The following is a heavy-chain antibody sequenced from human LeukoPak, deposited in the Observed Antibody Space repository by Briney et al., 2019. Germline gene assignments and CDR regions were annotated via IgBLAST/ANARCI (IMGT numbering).Heavy chain of an antibody. Sequence: SETLSLTCAVYGGSFSGYYWSWICQPPGKGLEWIGEINHSGSTNYNPSLKSRVTISVDTSKNQFSLKLSSVTAADTAVYYRARGCDRSYYYYGMDVWGQGTTVTVSS. J-gene: IGHJ6*02. CDR1: GGSFSGYY. D-gene: IGHD3-22*01. CDR2: INHSGST. CDR3: ARGCDRSYYYYGMDV. V-gene: IGHV4-34*01.